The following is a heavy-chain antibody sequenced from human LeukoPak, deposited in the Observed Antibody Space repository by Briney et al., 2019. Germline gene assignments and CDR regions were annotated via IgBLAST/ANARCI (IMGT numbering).Heavy chain of an antibody. CDR2: IYHSGNT. J-gene: IGHJ4*02. V-gene: IGHV4-38-2*01. Sequence: SETLSLTCAVSGYSISSGYYWGWIRQPPGKGLEWIGNIYHSGNTYYNPTLKSRVTISVDTSKNQFSLKLSSVTAADTAVYYCASHKKYYYDSSGSKNFDYWGQGTLVTVSS. CDR3: ASHKKYYYDSSGSKNFDY. D-gene: IGHD3-22*01. CDR1: GYSISSGYY.